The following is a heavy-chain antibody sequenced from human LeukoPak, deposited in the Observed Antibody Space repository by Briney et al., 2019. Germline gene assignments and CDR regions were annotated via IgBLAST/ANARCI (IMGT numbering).Heavy chain of an antibody. CDR2: ISSSSSYI. CDR1: GFTFSSYS. Sequence: GGSLRLSCAASGFTFSSYSMNWVRQAPGKGLEWVSSISSSSSYIYYADSVKGRFTISRDNAKNSPYLQMNSLRAEDTAVYYCARESNPYYDFWSAPYYYGMDVWGQGTTVTVSS. V-gene: IGHV3-21*01. D-gene: IGHD3-3*01. CDR3: ARESNPYYDFWSAPYYYGMDV. J-gene: IGHJ6*02.